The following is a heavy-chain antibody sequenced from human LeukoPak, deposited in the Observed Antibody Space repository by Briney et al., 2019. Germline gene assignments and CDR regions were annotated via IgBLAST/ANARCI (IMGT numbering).Heavy chain of an antibody. V-gene: IGHV4-4*07. D-gene: IGHD3-3*01. Sequence: SETLSLTCTVSGGSIGSYYWSWIRQPAGKGLEWIGRIYTSGSTNYNPSLKSRVTMSVDTSKNQFSLKLSSVTAADTAVYYCARVMDFWRPPPTNWFDPWGQGTLVTVSS. CDR3: ARVMDFWRPPPTNWFDP. CDR2: IYTSGST. CDR1: GGSIGSYY. J-gene: IGHJ5*02.